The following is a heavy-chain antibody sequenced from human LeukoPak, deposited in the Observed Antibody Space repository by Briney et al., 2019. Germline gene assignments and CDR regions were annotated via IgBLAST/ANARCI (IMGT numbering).Heavy chain of an antibody. D-gene: IGHD5-12*01. CDR1: GGSFSGYY. V-gene: IGHV4-34*01. CDR2: INHSGST. CDR3: ARVSGYDYKPFDY. J-gene: IGHJ4*02. Sequence: SETLSLTCAVYGGSFSGYYWSWIRQPPGKGLEWIGKINHSGSTNYNPSLKSRVTISVDTSKNQFSLKLSSVTAADTAVYYCARVSGYDYKPFDYWGQGTLVTVSS.